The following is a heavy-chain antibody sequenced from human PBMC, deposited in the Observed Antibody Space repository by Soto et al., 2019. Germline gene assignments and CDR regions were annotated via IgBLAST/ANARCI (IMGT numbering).Heavy chain of an antibody. J-gene: IGHJ5*02. Sequence: EASVKVSCKAPGDTFTSYYLNWVRQATGQGLEWMGVINPHGGSTKYAQKFQGRITMTRDTSRSTVYMELSSLRSDDTAIYYCARSSGGNFGIIIEGSNWFDPWGQGTLVTVS. D-gene: IGHD3-3*01. CDR2: INPHGGST. CDR3: ARSSGGNFGIIIEGSNWFDP. CDR1: GDTFTSYY. V-gene: IGHV1-46*01.